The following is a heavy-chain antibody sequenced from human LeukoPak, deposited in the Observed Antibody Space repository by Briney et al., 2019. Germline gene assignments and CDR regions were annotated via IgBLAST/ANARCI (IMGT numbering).Heavy chain of an antibody. V-gene: IGHV3-48*04. CDR2: ISSSGSTI. Sequence: QAGGSLRLSCAASGFTFSSYWMTWVRQAPGKGLEWVSYISSSGSTIYYADSVKGRFTISRDNAKNSLYLQMNSLRAEDTAVYYCARANYDSSGYFGAFDIWGRGTMVTVSS. CDR3: ARANYDSSGYFGAFDI. CDR1: GFTFSSYW. J-gene: IGHJ3*02. D-gene: IGHD3-22*01.